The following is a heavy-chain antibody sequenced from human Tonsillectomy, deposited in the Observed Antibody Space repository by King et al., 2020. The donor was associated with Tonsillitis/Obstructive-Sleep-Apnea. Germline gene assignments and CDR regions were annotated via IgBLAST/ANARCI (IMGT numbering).Heavy chain of an antibody. V-gene: IGHV3-23*04. D-gene: IGHD3-16*01. CDR1: GFAFSNYA. CDR3: AKSMAYTVDY. Sequence: VQLVESGGGLVQPGGSLRLSCAASGFAFSNYAMSWVRQAPGKGLEWGSAINGSGCSTYYADSVKGRFTISGDNSKNTLYLQMNSLRAEDTAVYYCAKSMAYTVDYWGQGTLVTVSS. J-gene: IGHJ4*02. CDR2: INGSGCST.